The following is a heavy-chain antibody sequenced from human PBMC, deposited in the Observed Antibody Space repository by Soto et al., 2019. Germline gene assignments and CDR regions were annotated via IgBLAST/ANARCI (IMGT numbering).Heavy chain of an antibody. J-gene: IGHJ4*02. CDR2: ISGSGGST. V-gene: IGHV3-23*01. CDR3: AKGHSSSYYFDY. D-gene: IGHD6-6*01. CDR1: GFTFSSYA. Sequence: GGSLRLSCAASGFTFSSYAMSWVRQAPGKGLEWVSAISGSGGSTYYADSVKGRFTISRDNSKNTLYLQMNSLRADDMAVYYCAKGHSSSYYFDYWGQGTLVTVSS.